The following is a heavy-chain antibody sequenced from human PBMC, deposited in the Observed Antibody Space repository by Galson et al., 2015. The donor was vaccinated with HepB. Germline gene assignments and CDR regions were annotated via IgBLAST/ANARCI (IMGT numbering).Heavy chain of an antibody. CDR2: ISANSGNT. Sequence: QSGAEVKKPGASVKVSCKASGYTLTRNGISWVRQAPGQGLEWMGWISANSGNTNYAQKFQDRVTMTTETSTSTAYMELRSLTSDDTAVYYCARDVRYAFEMWGQGTMVTVSS. CDR3: ARDVRYAFEM. J-gene: IGHJ3*02. V-gene: IGHV1-18*01. CDR1: GYTLTRNG. D-gene: IGHD3-10*02.